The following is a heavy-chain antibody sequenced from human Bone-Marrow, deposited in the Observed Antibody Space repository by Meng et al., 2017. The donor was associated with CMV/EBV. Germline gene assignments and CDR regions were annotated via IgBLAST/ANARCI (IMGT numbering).Heavy chain of an antibody. CDR3: ARGHYDFWSGYRAEYFQY. Sequence: TFTGYYIHWVRQAPGQGLEWMGWINPNSGGTNYAQKFQGRVTMTRDTSISTAYMELSRLRSDDTAVYYCARGHYDFWSGYRAEYFQYWGQGTLVHRLL. CDR2: INPNSGGT. D-gene: IGHD3-3*01. J-gene: IGHJ1*01. CDR1: TFTGYY. V-gene: IGHV1-2*02.